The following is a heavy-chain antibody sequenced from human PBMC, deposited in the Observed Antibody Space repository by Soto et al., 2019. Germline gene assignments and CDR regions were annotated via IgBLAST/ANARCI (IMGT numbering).Heavy chain of an antibody. Sequence: PGGSLRLSCAAAGFTFSMYTMYWVRQTPGKGLGLVAFISTDGSKQYYADSVKGRFTISRDNSKNTLYLHMDSLRAEDTAVYYCASPPPGILSARGWYFDYWGQGTLVTVSS. V-gene: IGHV3-30*04. J-gene: IGHJ4*02. CDR3: ASPPPGILSARGWYFDY. CDR2: ISTDGSKQ. CDR1: GFTFSMYT. D-gene: IGHD3-9*01.